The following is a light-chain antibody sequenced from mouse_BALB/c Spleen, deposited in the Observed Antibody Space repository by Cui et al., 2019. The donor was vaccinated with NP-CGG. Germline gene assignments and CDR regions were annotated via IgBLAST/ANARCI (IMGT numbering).Light chain of an antibody. CDR3: ALWYSNHWV. CDR2: GTN. J-gene: IGLJ1*01. V-gene: IGLV1*01. CDR1: TGAVTTNNY. Sequence: QAVVTQDSALTTPPGETVTFTCRSSTGAVTTNNYANWVQEKPDHLFTGLIGGTNNRAPGVPARFSGSLIGDKAALTITGAQTDDEAIYFCALWYSNHWVFGGGTKLTVL.